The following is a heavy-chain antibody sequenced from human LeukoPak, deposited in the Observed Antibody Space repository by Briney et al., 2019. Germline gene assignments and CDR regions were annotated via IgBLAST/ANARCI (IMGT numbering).Heavy chain of an antibody. CDR2: FYPGDSDT. Sequence: GESLKISCKAFGYSFTSYWIGWVRRMPGKGLGGRGIFYPGDSDTRYSPSFQGQVTISADMSIRTPQLQWSSLEASDNAMYYCARHLDDSSGYYYRTMYYFDYWGQGTLVTVSS. D-gene: IGHD3-22*01. CDR3: ARHLDDSSGYYYRTMYYFDY. CDR1: GYSFTSYW. J-gene: IGHJ4*02. V-gene: IGHV5-51*01.